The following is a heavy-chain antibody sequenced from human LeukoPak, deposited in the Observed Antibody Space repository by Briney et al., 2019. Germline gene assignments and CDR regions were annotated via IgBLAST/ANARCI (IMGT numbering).Heavy chain of an antibody. J-gene: IGHJ4*02. CDR3: AKDVSAGDYYDSSGWDY. CDR2: ISWNSGSI. CDR1: GFTFDDYA. Sequence: PGGSLRLPCAASGFTFDDYAMHWVRQAPGKGLEWVSGISWNSGSIGYADSVEGRFTISRDNAKNSLYLQMNSLRAEDTALYCCAKDVSAGDYYDSSGWDYWGQGTLVTVSS. D-gene: IGHD3-22*01. V-gene: IGHV3-9*01.